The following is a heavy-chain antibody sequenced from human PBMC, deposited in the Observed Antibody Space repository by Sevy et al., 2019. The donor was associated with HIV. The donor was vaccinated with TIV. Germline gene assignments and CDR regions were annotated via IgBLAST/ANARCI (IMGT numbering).Heavy chain of an antibody. CDR2: IYCGGST. D-gene: IGHD3-16*01. Sequence: SETLSLTYIVSGGPISTCTNCWGWIRQPPGKGLEWIGSIYCGGSTYYNPSLKSRVAISVDTSKNQFSLKVNSVSAADTAVYYCARGRITFFDDWGQGALVTVSS. V-gene: IGHV4-39*01. CDR3: ARGRITFFDD. J-gene: IGHJ4*02. CDR1: GGPISTCTNC.